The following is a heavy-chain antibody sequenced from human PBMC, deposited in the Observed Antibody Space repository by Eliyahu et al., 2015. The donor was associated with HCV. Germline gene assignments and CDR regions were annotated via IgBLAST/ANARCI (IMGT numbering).Heavy chain of an antibody. CDR3: AKDFSRGSYHTPMGH. J-gene: IGHJ4*02. D-gene: IGHD1-26*01. Sequence: FSSYAMNWIRQAPGKGLEWVSSISGSGDSTYYADSVKGRFTISRDNSKNTLYLQMDSLRAEDTAVYNCAKDFSRGSYHTPMGHWGQGTLVTVSS. V-gene: IGHV3-23*01. CDR2: ISGSGDST. CDR1: FSSYA.